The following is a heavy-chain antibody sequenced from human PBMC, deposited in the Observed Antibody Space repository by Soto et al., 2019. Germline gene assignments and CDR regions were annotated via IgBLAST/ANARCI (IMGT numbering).Heavy chain of an antibody. Sequence: GASVKVSCKASGGTFSSYAISWVRQAPGQGLEWMGGIIPIFGTANYAQKFQGRVTITADESTSTAYMKLSSLRAEDTAVYYCARDTAGRYITIFGVVTSPDYWGQGTLVTVSS. J-gene: IGHJ4*02. V-gene: IGHV1-69*13. CDR3: ARDTAGRYITIFGVVTSPDY. CDR2: IIPIFGTA. D-gene: IGHD3-3*01. CDR1: GGTFSSYA.